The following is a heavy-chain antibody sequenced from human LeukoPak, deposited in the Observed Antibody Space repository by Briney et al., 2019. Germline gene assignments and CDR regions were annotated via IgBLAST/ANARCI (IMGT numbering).Heavy chain of an antibody. CDR3: ARVKSDTSCYDY. CDR1: SGSIFSNW. D-gene: IGHD2-2*01. CDR2: IYHSGKT. J-gene: IGHJ4*02. Sequence: SETLSLTCAVSSGSIFSNWWTWVRQPPGKGLEWIGEIYHSGKTNYNPSLKSRVTISIDRSKSQFSLRLSSVTAAGTAVFYCARVKSDTSCYDYWGQGTLVTVSS. V-gene: IGHV4-4*02.